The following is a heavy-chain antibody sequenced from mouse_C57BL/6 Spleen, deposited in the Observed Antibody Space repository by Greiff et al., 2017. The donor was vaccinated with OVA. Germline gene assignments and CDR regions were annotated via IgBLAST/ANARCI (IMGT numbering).Heavy chain of an antibody. CDR3: ARSGYDGDWYFDV. CDR2: INPNNGGT. J-gene: IGHJ1*03. D-gene: IGHD2-2*01. CDR1: GYTFTDYY. V-gene: IGHV1-26*01. Sequence: VQLQQSGPELVKPGASVKISCKASGYTFTDYYMNWVKQSHGKSLEWIGDINPNNGGTSYNQKFKGKATLTVDKSSSTAYMELRSLTSEDSAVYYCARSGYDGDWYFDVWGTGTTVTVSS.